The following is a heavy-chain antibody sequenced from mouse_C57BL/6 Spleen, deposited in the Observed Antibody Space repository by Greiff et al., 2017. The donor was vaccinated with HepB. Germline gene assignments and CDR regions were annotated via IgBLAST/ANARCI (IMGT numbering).Heavy chain of an antibody. Sequence: DVQLQESGPGLVKPSQSLSLTCSVTGYSITSGYYWNWIRQFPGNKLEWMGYISYDGSNNYNPSLKNRISITRDTSKNQFFLKLNSVTTEDTATYYCASLYLTGYFDYWGQGTTLTVSS. CDR3: ASLYLTGYFDY. D-gene: IGHD4-1*01. CDR1: GYSITSGYY. CDR2: ISYDGSN. J-gene: IGHJ2*01. V-gene: IGHV3-6*01.